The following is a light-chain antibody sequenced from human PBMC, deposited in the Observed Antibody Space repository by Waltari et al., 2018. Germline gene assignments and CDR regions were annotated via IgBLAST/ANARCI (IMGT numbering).Light chain of an antibody. CDR1: GNHLGCYHY. V-gene: IGLV2-14*03. J-gene: IGLJ2*01. CDR2: DVT. CDR3: SSYASSATVI. Sequence: QSALTQPASVSGSPGQSITISCPGTGNHLGCYHYASWYQQHPGKVPKPVIYDVTKRPSGVSNRFSGSKSDNAASLTISGLQPEDEADYYCSSYASSATVIFGGGTKLTVL.